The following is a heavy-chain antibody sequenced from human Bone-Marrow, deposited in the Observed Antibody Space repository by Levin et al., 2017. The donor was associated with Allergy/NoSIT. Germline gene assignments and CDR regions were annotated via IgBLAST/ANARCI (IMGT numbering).Heavy chain of an antibody. D-gene: IGHD5-18*01. Sequence: GGSLRLSCAASGFTFSSYGMHWVRQAPGKGLEWVAVISYDGSNKYYADSVKGRFTISRDNSKNTLYLQMNSLRAEDTAVYYCAKELDVDTAMTNDAFDIWGQGTMVTVSS. CDR3: AKELDVDTAMTNDAFDI. J-gene: IGHJ3*02. CDR1: GFTFSSYG. CDR2: ISYDGSNK. V-gene: IGHV3-30*18.